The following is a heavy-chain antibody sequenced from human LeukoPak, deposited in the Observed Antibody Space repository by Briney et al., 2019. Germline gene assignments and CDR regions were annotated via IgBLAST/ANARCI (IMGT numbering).Heavy chain of an antibody. J-gene: IGHJ6*02. D-gene: IGHD6-13*01. CDR3: ARDRRGIAAAGANYYYYGMDV. CDR1: GFTVSSNY. CDR2: IYSGGST. Sequence: GGSLRLSCAASGFTVSSNYMSWVRQAPGKGLEWVSVIYSGGSTYYADSVKGRFTISRDNSKNTLYLQMNSLRAEDTAVYYCARDRRGIAAAGANYYYYGMDVWGQGTTVTVSS. V-gene: IGHV3-66*01.